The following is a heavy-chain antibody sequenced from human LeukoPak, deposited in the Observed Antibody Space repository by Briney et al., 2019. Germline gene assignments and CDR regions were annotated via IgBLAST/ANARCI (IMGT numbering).Heavy chain of an antibody. CDR1: GFTFSSYW. J-gene: IGHJ5*02. Sequence: GGSLRLSCAASGFTFSSYWMHWVRQAPGKGLVWVSRTNSDGSSTSYADPVKGRFTISRDNAKNTLYLQMNSLRAEDTAVYYCARSTAVRGVPNWFDPWGQGTLVTVSS. CDR2: TNSDGSST. D-gene: IGHD3-10*01. V-gene: IGHV3-74*01. CDR3: ARSTAVRGVPNWFDP.